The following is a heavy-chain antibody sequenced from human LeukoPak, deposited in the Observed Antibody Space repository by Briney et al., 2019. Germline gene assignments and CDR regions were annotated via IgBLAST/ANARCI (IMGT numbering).Heavy chain of an antibody. Sequence: ASVTVSFTASGYTFTNYAMDWVRQAPGQGLEWMGWINTNTGKPTYAQGFTGRFVFSLDTSVSTASLQISSLTAEDDAVYFCGRSYGLLNYWGQGTLVTVSS. CDR2: INTNTGKP. D-gene: IGHD3-16*01. CDR1: GYTFTNYA. V-gene: IGHV7-4-1*02. CDR3: GRSYGLLNY. J-gene: IGHJ4*02.